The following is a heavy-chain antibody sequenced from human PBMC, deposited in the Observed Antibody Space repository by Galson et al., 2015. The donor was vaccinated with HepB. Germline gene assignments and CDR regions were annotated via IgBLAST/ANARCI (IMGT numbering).Heavy chain of an antibody. Sequence: SVKVSCKASGGTFSSYAISWVRQAPGQGLEWMGGSIPIFGTANYAQKFQGRVTITADESTSTAYMELSSLRSEDTAVYYCARDKRGRMATKKNCPSCQYYYYYYGMDVWGQGTTVTVSS. CDR1: GGTFSSYA. V-gene: IGHV1-69*13. CDR3: ARDKRGRMATKKNCPSCQYYYYYYGMDV. CDR2: SIPIFGTA. J-gene: IGHJ6*02. D-gene: IGHD5-24*01.